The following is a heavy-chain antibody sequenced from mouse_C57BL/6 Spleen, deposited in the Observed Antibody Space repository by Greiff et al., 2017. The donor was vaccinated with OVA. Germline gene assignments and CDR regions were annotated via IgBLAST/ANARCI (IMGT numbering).Heavy chain of an antibody. CDR1: GYAFSSSW. J-gene: IGHJ2*01. D-gene: IGHD1-1*01. CDR3: ARNYGSSRYYFDY. Sequence: VQLVESGPELVKPGASVKISCKASGYAFSSSWMNWVKQRPGKGLEWIGRIYPGDGDTNYNGKFKGKATLTADKSSSTAYMQLSSLTSEDSAVYFCARNYGSSRYYFDYWGQGTTLTVSS. V-gene: IGHV1-82*01. CDR2: IYPGDGDT.